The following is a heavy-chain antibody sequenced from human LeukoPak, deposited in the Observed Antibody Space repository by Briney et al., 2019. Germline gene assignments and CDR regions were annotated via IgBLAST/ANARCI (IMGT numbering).Heavy chain of an antibody. Sequence: GASVKVSCKASGYTFTSYGISWVRQAPGQGLEWMGRISAYNGNTNYAQKLQGRVTMTTDTSTSTAYMELRSLRSDDTAVYYCARDRDPIVVVPAAPYNWFDPWGQGTLVTVSS. J-gene: IGHJ5*02. CDR2: ISAYNGNT. V-gene: IGHV1-18*04. CDR3: ARDRDPIVVVPAAPYNWFDP. CDR1: GYTFTSYG. D-gene: IGHD2-2*01.